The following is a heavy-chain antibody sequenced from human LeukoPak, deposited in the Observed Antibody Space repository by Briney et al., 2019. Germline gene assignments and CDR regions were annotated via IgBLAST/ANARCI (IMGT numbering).Heavy chain of an antibody. V-gene: IGHV3-53*01. CDR3: AGSSAYYPDAFDI. D-gene: IGHD3-22*01. Sequence: PGGSLRLSCAASEFTVNRNYMSWVRQAPGKGLEWVSVIYSGGVTYYADSVKGRFTISRDNSKNTLYLQMNSLRADDTAVYYCAGSSAYYPDAFDIWGQGTMVSVSS. CDR2: IYSGGVT. CDR1: EFTVNRNY. J-gene: IGHJ3*02.